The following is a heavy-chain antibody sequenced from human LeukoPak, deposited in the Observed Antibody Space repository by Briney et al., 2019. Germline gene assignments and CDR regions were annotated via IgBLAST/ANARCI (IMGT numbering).Heavy chain of an antibody. V-gene: IGHV3-21*01. Sequence: PGGSLRLSCAASGFTFSTCAMTWVRQAPGKGLEWVSTISSGGTNTYYADSVKGRFTISRDNAKNSLYLQMNSLRAEDTAVYYCARNYYGSGSYWTFDIWGQGTMVTVSS. CDR3: ARNYYGSGSYWTFDI. J-gene: IGHJ3*02. D-gene: IGHD3-10*01. CDR2: ISSGGTNT. CDR1: GFTFSTCA.